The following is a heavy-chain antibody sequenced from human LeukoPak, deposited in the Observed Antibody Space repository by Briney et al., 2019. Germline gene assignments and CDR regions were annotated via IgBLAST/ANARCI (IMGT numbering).Heavy chain of an antibody. V-gene: IGHV3-23*01. CDR2: ISGSGGST. Sequence: GGSLRLSCAASGFTFSSYAMSWVRQAPGKGLEWVSAISGSGGSTYYADSVKGRFTISRDNSKNTLYLQMNSLRAEDTAVYNCAKDGDSSSWYEFDYWGQGTLVTVSS. CDR1: GFTFSSYA. CDR3: AKDGDSSSWYEFDY. D-gene: IGHD6-13*01. J-gene: IGHJ4*02.